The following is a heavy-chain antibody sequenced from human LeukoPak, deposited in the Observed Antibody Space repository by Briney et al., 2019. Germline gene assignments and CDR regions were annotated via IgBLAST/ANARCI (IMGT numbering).Heavy chain of an antibody. J-gene: IGHJ4*02. CDR2: IIPIFGTA. CDR1: GGTFSSYA. Sequence: SVKVSCKASGGTFSSYAISWVRQAPGQGLEWMGGIIPIFGTANYAQKFQGRVTITRNTSISTAYMELSSLRSEDTAVYYCARGHTNFWSGYPGGIDYWGQGTLVTVSS. V-gene: IGHV1-69*05. D-gene: IGHD3-3*01. CDR3: ARGHTNFWSGYPGGIDY.